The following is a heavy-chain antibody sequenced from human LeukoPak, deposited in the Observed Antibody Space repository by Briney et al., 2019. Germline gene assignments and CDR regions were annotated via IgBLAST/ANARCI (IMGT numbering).Heavy chain of an antibody. CDR2: ISSSDYI. D-gene: IGHD3-22*01. V-gene: IGHV3-21*01. J-gene: IGHJ3*02. Sequence: GGSLRLSCAASGFTFSRYTMNWVRQAPGKGLEWVSSISSSDYIYYADSVNGRFTISRDNARNSLYLHMNSLRDEDTALYYCARDSQAYFDGSGSFHGVAFDIWGQGAMVTVSS. CDR1: GFTFSRYT. CDR3: ARDSQAYFDGSGSFHGVAFDI.